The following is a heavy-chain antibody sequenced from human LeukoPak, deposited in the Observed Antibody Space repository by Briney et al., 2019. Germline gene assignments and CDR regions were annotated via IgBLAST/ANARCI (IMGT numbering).Heavy chain of an antibody. D-gene: IGHD6-13*01. Sequence: GGSLRLSCLASALSLSNCWMSWGRQTPGRGLECVANINEEGGEKYYAVSVKGRFTITRDNTKNSLYLQVNGLTAEDTAVYCCATERRGSSRYDGKEAFDHWGQGTLVAGSS. J-gene: IGHJ4*02. CDR3: ATERRGSSRYDGKEAFDH. V-gene: IGHV3-7*01. CDR1: ALSLSNCW. CDR2: INEEGGEK.